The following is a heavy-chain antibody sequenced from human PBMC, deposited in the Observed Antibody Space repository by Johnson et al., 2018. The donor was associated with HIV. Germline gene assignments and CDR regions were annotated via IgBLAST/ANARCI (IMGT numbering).Heavy chain of an antibody. CDR2: ISSSGTTK. J-gene: IGHJ3*02. V-gene: IGHV3-11*04. Sequence: QVQLVESGGGLVKPGGSLRLSCAASGFTFRDYYMSWIRQAPGKGLEWVSYISSSGTTKYYADSVKGRLTISRDNTKNSLFLLMNSLRPEDTAVYYCARDSTPWGGDYVGYAFDIWGQGTMVTVSS. D-gene: IGHD2-21*02. CDR3: ARDSTPWGGDYVGYAFDI. CDR1: GFTFRDYY.